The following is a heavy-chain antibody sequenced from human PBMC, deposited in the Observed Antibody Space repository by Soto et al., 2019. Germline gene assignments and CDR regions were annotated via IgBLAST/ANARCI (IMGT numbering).Heavy chain of an antibody. J-gene: IGHJ4*02. CDR1: VPSVTSHY. Sequence: SETLSLTCTVSVPSVTSHYWSWIRQPPGKGLEWIGYIYHTGSTNYNPSLKRRVTISVDTSKNQFSLKLSSVTAADTAVYYCARFDMLASMFDFWGPGTLGTVS. D-gene: IGHD5-12*01. V-gene: IGHV4-59*02. CDR3: ARFDMLASMFDF. CDR2: IYHTGST.